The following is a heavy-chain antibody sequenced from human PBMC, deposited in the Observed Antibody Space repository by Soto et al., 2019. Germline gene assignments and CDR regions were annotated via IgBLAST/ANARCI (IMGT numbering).Heavy chain of an antibody. CDR2: INGDGSSP. CDR1: GFTFSSYW. J-gene: IGHJ4*02. Sequence: GGSLRLSCAASGFTFSSYWMHWVRQAPGKGLVWVSRINGDGSSPNYADSVKGRFTISRDNAKNTLYLQMNSLRAEDTAVYYCVGWSVGILVLLDYWAQGTLVPVSS. D-gene: IGHD2-8*02. CDR3: VGWSVGILVLLDY. V-gene: IGHV3-74*01.